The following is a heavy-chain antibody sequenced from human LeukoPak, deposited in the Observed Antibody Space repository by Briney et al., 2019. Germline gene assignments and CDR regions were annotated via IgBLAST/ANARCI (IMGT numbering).Heavy chain of an antibody. Sequence: GRSLRLSCAASGFTFSSYGMHWVRQAPGKGLEWVAVISYDGSNKYYADSVKGRFTISRDNSKNTLYLQMNSLRAEDTAVYYCAKGPKGAYSDFFDYWGQGTLVTVSS. CDR1: GFTFSSYG. D-gene: IGHD4-11*01. V-gene: IGHV3-30*18. CDR3: AKGPKGAYSDFFDY. CDR2: ISYDGSNK. J-gene: IGHJ4*02.